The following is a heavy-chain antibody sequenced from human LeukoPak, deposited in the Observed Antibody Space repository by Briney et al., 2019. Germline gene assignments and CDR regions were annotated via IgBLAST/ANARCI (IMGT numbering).Heavy chain of an antibody. Sequence: GASVKVSCKASGYTFTGYYMHWVRQAPGQGLEWMGWINPNSGDTNYAQKFQGRVTMTRDTSISTAYMELSRLRSDDTAVYYCARPTVATIDWFDPWGQGTLVTVSS. D-gene: IGHD6-19*01. V-gene: IGHV1-2*02. CDR3: ARPTVATIDWFDP. CDR1: GYTFTGYY. J-gene: IGHJ5*02. CDR2: INPNSGDT.